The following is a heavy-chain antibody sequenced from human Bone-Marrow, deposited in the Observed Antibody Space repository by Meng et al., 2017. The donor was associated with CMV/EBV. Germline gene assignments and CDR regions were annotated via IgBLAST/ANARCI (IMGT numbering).Heavy chain of an antibody. CDR1: GFTFFSAYT. CDR3: ARDQIMSQAGTKVYKGMDV. CDR2: ISYNGSNE. J-gene: IGHJ6*02. V-gene: IGHV3-30-3*01. Sequence: GESLKISCAASGFTFFSAYTMHWVRQAPGKGLEGVAVISYNGSNEYYADSVKGRFSISRDNAKNSLFLQLNGLRAEDTAVYYCARDQIMSQAGTKVYKGMDVWGHGTTVTVSS.